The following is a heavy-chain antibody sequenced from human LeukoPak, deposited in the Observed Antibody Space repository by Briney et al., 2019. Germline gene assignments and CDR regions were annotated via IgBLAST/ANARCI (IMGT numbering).Heavy chain of an antibody. J-gene: IGHJ4*02. CDR3: ARAATGTIDY. CDR1: GGSFSGYY. Sequence: PSETLSLTCAVYGGSFSGYYWSWIRQPPGKGLEWIGEINHSGSTNYNPSLKSRLTISVDTSKNQFSLKLSSVTAADTAVHYCARAATGTIDYWGQGTLVTVSS. V-gene: IGHV4-34*01. CDR2: INHSGST. D-gene: IGHD1-7*01.